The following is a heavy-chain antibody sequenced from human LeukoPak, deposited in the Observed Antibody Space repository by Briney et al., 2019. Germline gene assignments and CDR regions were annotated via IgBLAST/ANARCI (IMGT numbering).Heavy chain of an antibody. Sequence: SETLSLTCAVYGGSFSGYYWSWIRQPPGKGLEWIGEINHSGSTNYNPSLKSRVTISDDTSKNQFSLKLTSVTAADTAVYYCARIVGATDYFDHWGQGTLVTVSS. V-gene: IGHV4-34*01. J-gene: IGHJ4*02. D-gene: IGHD1-26*01. CDR2: INHSGST. CDR3: ARIVGATDYFDH. CDR1: GGSFSGYY.